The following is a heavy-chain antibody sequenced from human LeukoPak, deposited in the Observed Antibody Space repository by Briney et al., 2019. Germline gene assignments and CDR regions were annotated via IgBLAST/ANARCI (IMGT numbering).Heavy chain of an antibody. Sequence: SETLSLTCAVYGGSFSGYYWSWIRQPPGKGLEWIGEINHSGSTNYNPSLKSRVTISVDTSKNQFSLKLSSVTAADTAVYYCARSRHGSGSYSDYFDYWGQGTLVTVSS. CDR2: INHSGST. V-gene: IGHV4-34*01. CDR3: ARSRHGSGSYSDYFDY. D-gene: IGHD3-10*01. J-gene: IGHJ4*02. CDR1: GGSFSGYY.